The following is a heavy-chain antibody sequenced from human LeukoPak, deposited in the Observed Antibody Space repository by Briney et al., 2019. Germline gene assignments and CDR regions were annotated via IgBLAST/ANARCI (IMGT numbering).Heavy chain of an antibody. CDR3: ARGRLRRFDY. CDR1: GGSISSYY. V-gene: IGHV4-59*12. D-gene: IGHD5-12*01. Sequence: SETLSLTCTVSGGSISSYYWSWIRQPPGKGLEWIGYIYYSGSTNYNPPLKSRVTISVDASKNQFSLKLSSVTAADTAVYYCARGRLRRFDYWGQGTLVTVSS. CDR2: IYYSGST. J-gene: IGHJ4*02.